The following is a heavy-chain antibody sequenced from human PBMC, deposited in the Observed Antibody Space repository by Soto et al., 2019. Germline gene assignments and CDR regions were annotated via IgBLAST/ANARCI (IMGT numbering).Heavy chain of an antibody. D-gene: IGHD1-1*01. CDR2: IVVGSGNT. CDR1: GFTFTSSA. V-gene: IGHV1-58*01. CDR3: ASATGYTDAFDI. J-gene: IGHJ3*02. Sequence: GASVKVSCKASGFTFTSSAVQWVRQARGQRLEWIGWIVVGSGNTDYAQKFQERVTITRDMSTSTAYMELSSLRSEDTAVYYCASATGYTDAFDIWGQGTMVTVSS.